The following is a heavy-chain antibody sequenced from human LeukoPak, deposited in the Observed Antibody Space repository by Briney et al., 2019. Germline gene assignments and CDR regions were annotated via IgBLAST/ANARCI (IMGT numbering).Heavy chain of an antibody. CDR3: ARGVDSAIDW. V-gene: IGHV3-7*01. D-gene: IGHD3-9*01. Sequence: GGSLRLSCAASGFTFSSYWMNWVRQAPGKGLEWVANINGDGRDKYYVGSVRGRFTISRDNADNALYLQMNSLRGDDTALYYCARGVDSAIDWWGQGALVTVSS. J-gene: IGHJ4*02. CDR2: INGDGRDK. CDR1: GFTFSSYW.